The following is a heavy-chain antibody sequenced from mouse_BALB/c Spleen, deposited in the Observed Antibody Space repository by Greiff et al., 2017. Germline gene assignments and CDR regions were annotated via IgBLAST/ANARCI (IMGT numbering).Heavy chain of an antibody. CDR2: ISRGSSTI. CDR3: ARKADGDAMDY. CDR1: GFTFSSFG. Sequence: EVHLVESGGGLVQPGGSRKLSCAASGFTFSSFGMHWVRQAPEKGLEWVAYISRGSSTIYYADTVKGRITISRDNPTNTLFLQMTSLRSEDTAMYYCARKADGDAMDYWGQGTSVTVSS. J-gene: IGHJ4*01. D-gene: IGHD1-2*01. V-gene: IGHV5-17*02.